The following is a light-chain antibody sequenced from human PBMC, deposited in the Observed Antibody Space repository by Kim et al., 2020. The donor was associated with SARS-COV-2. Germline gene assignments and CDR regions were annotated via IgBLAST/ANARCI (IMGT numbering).Light chain of an antibody. J-gene: IGLJ2*01. CDR1: SLRSYY. Sequence: LGQTVRITCQGDSLRSYYSSWYQQKPGQAPVLVIYGKNNRPSGIPDRFSGSSSGNTASLTITGAQAEDEADYYCNSRDSSGNHLVVFGGGTQLTVL. V-gene: IGLV3-19*01. CDR2: GKN. CDR3: NSRDSSGNHLVV.